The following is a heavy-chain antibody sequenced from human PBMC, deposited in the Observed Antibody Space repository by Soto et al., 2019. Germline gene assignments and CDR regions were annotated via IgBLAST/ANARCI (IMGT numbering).Heavy chain of an antibody. D-gene: IGHD3-9*01. CDR3: VKVRTISTDHYIDSYDS. V-gene: IGHV3-23*01. CDR1: GFTFGTSS. Sequence: EVQLLESGGGLVQPGGSLRLSCAASGFTFGTSSMSWVRQAPGGGLDWVSIINYNSGTTAYADSVKGRFTISRDNSKNTLFLQMNSLRPEDTALYYCVKVRTISTDHYIDSYDSWGQGTLVTVSS. J-gene: IGHJ4*02. CDR2: INYNSGTT.